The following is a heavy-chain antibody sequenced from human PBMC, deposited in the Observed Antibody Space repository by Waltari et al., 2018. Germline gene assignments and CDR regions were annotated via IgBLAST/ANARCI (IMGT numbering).Heavy chain of an antibody. CDR1: GFTFSSYS. J-gene: IGHJ3*02. Sequence: EVQLVESGGGLVKPGGSLRLSCAASGFTFSSYSMNWVRQAPGQGLEWMGIIYPGDSDTRYSPSFQGQVTISADKSISTAYLQWSSLKASDTAMYYCARTNYYYDSSGYHNDAFDIWGQGTMVTVSS. CDR2: IYPGDSDT. CDR3: ARTNYYYDSSGYHNDAFDI. D-gene: IGHD3-22*01. V-gene: IGHV5-51*01.